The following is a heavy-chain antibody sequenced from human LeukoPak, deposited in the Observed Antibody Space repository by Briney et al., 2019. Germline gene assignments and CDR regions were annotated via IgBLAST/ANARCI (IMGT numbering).Heavy chain of an antibody. Sequence: GGSLRLSCAASGFTFSSYAMHWVRQAPGKGLEWVAVISYDGSNKYYADSVKGRFTISRDNSKNTLYLQMNSLRAEDTAVYYCARDVHVDTAPVSPDYWGQGTLVTVSS. V-gene: IGHV3-30-3*01. D-gene: IGHD5-18*01. CDR1: GFTFSSYA. J-gene: IGHJ4*02. CDR2: ISYDGSNK. CDR3: ARDVHVDTAPVSPDY.